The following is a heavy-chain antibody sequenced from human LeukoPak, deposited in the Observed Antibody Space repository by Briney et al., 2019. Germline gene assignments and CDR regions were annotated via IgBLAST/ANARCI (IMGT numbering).Heavy chain of an antibody. D-gene: IGHD3-10*01. CDR2: IKEDGNEQ. CDR3: ARAYSSGNDY. V-gene: IGHV3-7*04. CDR1: GFTFSGYW. Sequence: GESLRLSCAASGFTFSGYWIGWVRQAPGKGLEWVANIKEDGNEQYYVDSVKDRFTISRDNAKNSLYLQMNSLRAEDTAVYYCARAYSSGNDYWGQGTLVTVSS. J-gene: IGHJ4*02.